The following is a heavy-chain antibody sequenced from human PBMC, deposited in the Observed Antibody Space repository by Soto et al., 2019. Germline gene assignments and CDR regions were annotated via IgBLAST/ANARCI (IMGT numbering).Heavy chain of an antibody. CDR2: MSSSGSYI. D-gene: IGHD3-10*01. Sequence: EVQLVESGGGLVKPGGSLRLSCAASGFSFRSYSMNWVRQAPGKGLEWVSGMSSSGSYIYYTDSVKGRFTISRDNAKNSLFLQMNRLRVEDTAVYYCARDLGAMVRGVELDSWGQGTLVTVSS. J-gene: IGHJ4*02. V-gene: IGHV3-21*01. CDR1: GFSFRSYS. CDR3: ARDLGAMVRGVELDS.